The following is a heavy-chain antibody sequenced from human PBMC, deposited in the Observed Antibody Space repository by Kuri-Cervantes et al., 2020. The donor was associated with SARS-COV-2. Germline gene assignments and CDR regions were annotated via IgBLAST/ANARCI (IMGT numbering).Heavy chain of an antibody. CDR2: INTATGNT. CDR1: GYTFGNHA. D-gene: IGHD2-2*01. CDR3: AREVGYCDSGRCYGLDAFDI. V-gene: IGHV1-3*04. J-gene: IGHJ3*02. Sequence: ASVKVSCKASGYTFGNHAIHWVRQAPGQGLEWMGWINTATGNTHYSQKFQGRVTITRDTAASTEFMELNSLRSEDTAVYYCAREVGYCDSGRCYGLDAFDIWGQGTMVTVSS.